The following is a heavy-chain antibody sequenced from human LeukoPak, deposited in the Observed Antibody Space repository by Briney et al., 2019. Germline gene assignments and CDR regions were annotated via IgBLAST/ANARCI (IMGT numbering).Heavy chain of an antibody. CDR3: ARGVGAAADY. CDR2: IYHSGST. V-gene: IGHV4-38-2*02. CDR1: GGSISSYY. D-gene: IGHD6-13*01. J-gene: IGHJ4*02. Sequence: SETLSLTCTVSGGSISSYYWGWIRQPPGKGLEWIGSIYHSGSTYYNPSLKSRVTISVDTSKNQFSLKLSSVTAADTAVYYCARGVGAAADYWGQGTLVTVSS.